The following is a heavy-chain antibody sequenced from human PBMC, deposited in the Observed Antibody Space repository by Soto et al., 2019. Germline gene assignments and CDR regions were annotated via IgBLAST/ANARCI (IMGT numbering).Heavy chain of an antibody. CDR3: ARWDYGVYARFDF. CDR1: GYTFSSHD. Sequence: QVQLVQSGAEVKKPGASVKVSCKASGYTFSSHDINWVRQATGQGLEWMGWMKPNTGNTGYAQKFQGRVTITRNTSISTAYMELSSLRSEDTAVYYCARWDYGVYARFDFWGQGTLVTVSS. J-gene: IGHJ4*02. CDR2: MKPNTGNT. V-gene: IGHV1-8*01. D-gene: IGHD4-17*01.